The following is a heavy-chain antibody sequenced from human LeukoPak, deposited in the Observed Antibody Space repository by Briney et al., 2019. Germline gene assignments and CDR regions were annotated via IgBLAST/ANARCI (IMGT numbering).Heavy chain of an antibody. Sequence: GGSLRLSCAASGFTFRSYSMHWVRQAPGKGLEYVSAISSSGDNTYYANSVKGRFTISRDNSKNMLYLQMGSLRAEDMAVYYCARVKVSGGFDIWGQGTMVTVSS. J-gene: IGHJ3*02. V-gene: IGHV3-64*01. CDR3: ARVKVSGGFDI. CDR2: ISSSGDNT. D-gene: IGHD4-23*01. CDR1: GFTFRSYS.